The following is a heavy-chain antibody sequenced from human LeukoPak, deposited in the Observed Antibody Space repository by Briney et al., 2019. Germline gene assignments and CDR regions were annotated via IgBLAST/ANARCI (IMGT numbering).Heavy chain of an antibody. CDR1: GFTFSSYN. J-gene: IGHJ5*02. D-gene: IGHD5-12*01. CDR2: ITSGSSYI. V-gene: IGHV3-21*01. Sequence: GGSLRLSCAASGFTFSSYNMNWVRQAPGKGLEWVSSITSGSSYIYYADSVKGRFTISRDNAKNSLYLQMNSLRAEDTAVYYCARDLRLIVATVRWFDPWGQGTLVTVSS. CDR3: ARDLRLIVATVRWFDP.